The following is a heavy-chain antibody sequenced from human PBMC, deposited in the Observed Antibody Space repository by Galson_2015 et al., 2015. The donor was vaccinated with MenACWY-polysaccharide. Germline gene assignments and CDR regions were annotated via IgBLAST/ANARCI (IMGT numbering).Heavy chain of an antibody. Sequence: SLRLSCAASGFTFSNYAMSWVRQAPGKGLEWVSAISASGGSTYFADSVKGRFTISRDNSKNTLYLQMNSLRAEDTAVYYCAKDQTSYSSGWYREALADYWGQGTLVTVSS. V-gene: IGHV3-23*01. CDR2: ISASGGST. J-gene: IGHJ4*02. CDR3: AKDQTSYSSGWYREALADY. D-gene: IGHD6-19*01. CDR1: GFTFSNYA.